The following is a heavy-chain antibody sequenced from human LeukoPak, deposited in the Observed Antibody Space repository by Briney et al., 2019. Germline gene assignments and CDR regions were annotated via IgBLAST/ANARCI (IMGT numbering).Heavy chain of an antibody. V-gene: IGHV4-38-2*02. CDR2: INHSGST. Sequence: PSETLSLTCTVSGYSISSGYYWGWIRQPPGKGLEWIGEINHSGSTNYNPSLKSRVTISVDTSKNQFSLKLSSVTAADTAVYYCARRAVRKISDYVWGSYRSGAFDIWGQGTMVTVSS. D-gene: IGHD3-16*02. CDR1: GYSISSGYY. J-gene: IGHJ3*02. CDR3: ARRAVRKISDYVWGSYRSGAFDI.